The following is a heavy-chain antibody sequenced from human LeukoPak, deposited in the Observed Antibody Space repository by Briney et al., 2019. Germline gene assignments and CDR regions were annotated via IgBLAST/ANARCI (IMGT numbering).Heavy chain of an antibody. CDR1: GGSISSYS. CDR3: ARDKYDHLWGSYRYDY. V-gene: IGHV4-4*07. D-gene: IGHD3-16*02. Sequence: SETLSLTCTVSGGSISSYSWSWIRQPAGKGLEWIGHMYTSGSTNYSPSLKSRITMSVDTSKNQFSLKLSSVTAADTAVYYCARDKYDHLWGSYRYDYWGLGTLVIVSS. CDR2: MYTSGST. J-gene: IGHJ4*02.